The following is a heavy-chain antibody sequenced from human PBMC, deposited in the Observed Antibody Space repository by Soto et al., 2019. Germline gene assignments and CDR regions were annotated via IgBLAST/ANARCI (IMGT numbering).Heavy chain of an antibody. CDR1: GYSFTTYG. J-gene: IGHJ4*02. CDR3: ARGRGSSSWYEISHYFDT. Sequence: VQLVQSPAEVKKSGASVKVSCQTSGYSFTTYGTSWVRQAPGQGLEWIGWISAYNGHTIYAHEFQDRVTLTTDTSTSTAYMELRSLRYDDTAIYYCARGRGSSSWYEISHYFDTWGQGTLVNVSS. CDR2: ISAYNGHT. V-gene: IGHV1-18*01. D-gene: IGHD6-13*01.